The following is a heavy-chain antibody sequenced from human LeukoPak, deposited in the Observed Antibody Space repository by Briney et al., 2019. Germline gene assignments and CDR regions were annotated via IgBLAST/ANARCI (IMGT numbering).Heavy chain of an antibody. CDR2: IYTSGSA. V-gene: IGHV4-4*07. Sequence: SETLSLTCTVSGGSISSYYWSWIRQPAGKGLEWIGRIYTSGSASYNPSLKSRVTMSVDTSKNQFSLKLSSVTAADTAVYYCARELSSWSPLDIWGQGTMVTVSS. CDR3: ARELSSWSPLDI. CDR1: GGSISSYY. J-gene: IGHJ3*02. D-gene: IGHD6-13*01.